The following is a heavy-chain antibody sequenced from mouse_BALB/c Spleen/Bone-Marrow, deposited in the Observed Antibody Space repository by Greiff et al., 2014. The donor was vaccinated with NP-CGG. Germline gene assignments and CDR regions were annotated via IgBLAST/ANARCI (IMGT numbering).Heavy chain of an antibody. J-gene: IGHJ1*01. D-gene: IGHD2-1*01. CDR3: ARDGNPYWYFDV. CDR2: INPYNDGT. Sequence: VQLQQSGPELVKPGASVKMSCKASGYTFTSYVMHWVKQKPGQGLEWIGYINPYNDGTKYNEKFKGKATLTSDKSSSTAYMELSSLTSGDSAVYYCARDGNPYWYFDVWGAGTTVTVSS. CDR1: GYTFTSYV. V-gene: IGHV1-14*01.